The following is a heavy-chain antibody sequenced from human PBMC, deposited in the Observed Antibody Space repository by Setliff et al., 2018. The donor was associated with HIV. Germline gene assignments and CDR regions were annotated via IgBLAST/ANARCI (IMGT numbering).Heavy chain of an antibody. J-gene: IGHJ1*01. CDR1: GYSFSIYW. D-gene: IGHD6-13*01. CDR3: ATDVALAGPFHH. V-gene: IGHV5-51*01. Sequence: PGESLKISCKGSGYSFSIYWIAWVRQMPGKGLEWMGIIYPGDSDTRYSPSFQGQVTISADKSISTAFLQWNSLKASDTAMYYCATDVALAGPFHHWGQGTLVTVSS. CDR2: IYPGDSDT.